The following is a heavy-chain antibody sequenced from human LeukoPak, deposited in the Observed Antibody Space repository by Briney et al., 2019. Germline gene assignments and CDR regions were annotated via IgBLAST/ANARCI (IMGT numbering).Heavy chain of an antibody. V-gene: IGHV3-15*01. J-gene: IGHJ3*02. CDR3: TTDSRPWYYYDSSGYYSDAFDI. CDR1: GFTFSNAW. D-gene: IGHD3-22*01. Sequence: GGSLRLSCAASGFTFSNAWMSWVRQAPGKGLEWVGRIKSKTDGGTTDYAAPVKGRFTISRDDSKNTLYLQMNSLKTEGTAVYYCTTDSRPWYYYDSSGYYSDAFDIWGQGTMVTVSS. CDR2: IKSKTDGGTT.